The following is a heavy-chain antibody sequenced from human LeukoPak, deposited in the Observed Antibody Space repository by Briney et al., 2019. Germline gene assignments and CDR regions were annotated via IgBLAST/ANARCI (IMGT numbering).Heavy chain of an antibody. V-gene: IGHV3-21*01. D-gene: IGHD3-9*01. CDR3: ARVQVYYDILTGYLYYFDY. CDR2: ISSSSSYI. Sequence: GGSLRLSCAASGFTFSSYSVNWVRQAPGKGLEWVSSISSSSSYIYYADSVKGRFTISRDNAKNSLYLQMNSLRAEDTAVYYCARVQVYYDILTGYLYYFDYWGQGTLVTVSS. CDR1: GFTFSSYS. J-gene: IGHJ4*02.